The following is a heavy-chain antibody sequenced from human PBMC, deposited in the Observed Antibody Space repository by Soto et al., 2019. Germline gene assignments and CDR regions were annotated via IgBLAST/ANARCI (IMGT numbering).Heavy chain of an antibody. Sequence: QVQLQESSPGLVKPSETLSLTCTVSGGSISSYYWSWIRQPPGKGLEWIGYIYYSGSTNYNPSLKSRVTISVDTSKNQFSLKLSSVTAADTAVYYCARYYGGYSDYWGQGTLVTVSS. D-gene: IGHD3-10*01. J-gene: IGHJ4*02. CDR1: GGSISSYY. CDR2: IYYSGST. V-gene: IGHV4-59*08. CDR3: ARYYGGYSDY.